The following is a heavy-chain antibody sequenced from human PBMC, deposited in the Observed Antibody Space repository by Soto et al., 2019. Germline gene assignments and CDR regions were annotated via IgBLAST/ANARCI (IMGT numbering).Heavy chain of an antibody. D-gene: IGHD2-21*02. CDR2: ISSNSDTT. CDR3: ARLPKGSLVTA. J-gene: IGHJ4*02. Sequence: LVESGGDLVYPGGSLRLSCVASGFRFSDHSMNWVRQAPGKGLQWISYISSNSDTTYYADSVKGRFTVSRDNAKNAFFLQMTSLRDDDTATYYCARLPKGSLVTAWGQGARVTVSS. CDR1: GFRFSDHS. V-gene: IGHV3-48*02.